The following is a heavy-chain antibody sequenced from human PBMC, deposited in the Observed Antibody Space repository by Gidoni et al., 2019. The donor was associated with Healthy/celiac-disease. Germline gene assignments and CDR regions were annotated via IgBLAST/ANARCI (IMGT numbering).Heavy chain of an antibody. Sequence: QVQLQESGPGLVKPYHTLSLTCTVSGGSISSGGYYWSWIRQHPGKGLEWIGYIYYSGSTYYNPSLKSRVTISVDTSKNQFSLKLSSVTAADTAVYYCARVGLGYCSGGSCHDYWGQGTLVTVSS. V-gene: IGHV4-31*03. CDR2: IYYSGST. J-gene: IGHJ4*02. CDR3: ARVGLGYCSGGSCHDY. D-gene: IGHD2-15*01. CDR1: GGSISSGGYY.